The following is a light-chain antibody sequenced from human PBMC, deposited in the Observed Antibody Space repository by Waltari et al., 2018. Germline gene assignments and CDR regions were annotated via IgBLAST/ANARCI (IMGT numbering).Light chain of an antibody. J-gene: IGKJ1*01. V-gene: IGKV1-5*03. CDR1: QSINNW. Sequence: DIQMTQSPSTLSASVGDRVTITCRASQSINNWLAWYQQKPGKAPKVLIYKASSLESGVPSRLSGSGSGPEFTLTISSLQPDDFATYYCQQYQHYPLTFGQGTKVEIK. CDR3: QQYQHYPLT. CDR2: KAS.